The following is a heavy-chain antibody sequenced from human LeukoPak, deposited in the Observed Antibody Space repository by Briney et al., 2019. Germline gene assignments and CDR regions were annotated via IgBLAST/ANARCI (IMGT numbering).Heavy chain of an antibody. Sequence: SETLSLTCAVYGGSFSGYYWSWIRQPPGKGLEWIGEINHSGSTNYNPSLKSRVTISVDTSKNQFSLKLSSVTAADTAVYYCARRGRGQQLVRDCWGQGTLVTVSS. CDR1: GGSFSGYY. CDR3: ARRGRGQQLVRDC. D-gene: IGHD6-13*01. V-gene: IGHV4-34*01. CDR2: INHSGST. J-gene: IGHJ4*02.